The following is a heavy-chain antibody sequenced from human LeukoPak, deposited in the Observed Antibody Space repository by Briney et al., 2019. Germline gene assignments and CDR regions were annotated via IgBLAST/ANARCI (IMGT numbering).Heavy chain of an antibody. D-gene: IGHD3-22*01. CDR3: ASFNRGDYYDSSGYPDAFDI. CDR2: INPNSGGT. CDR1: GYTFTGYY. Sequence: ASVKVSCKASGYTFTGYYMHWVRQAPGQGLEWMGWINPNSGGTNYAQKFQGRVTMTRDTSISTAYMELSRLRSDGTAVYYCASFNRGDYYDSSGYPDAFDIWGQGTMVTVSS. V-gene: IGHV1-2*02. J-gene: IGHJ3*02.